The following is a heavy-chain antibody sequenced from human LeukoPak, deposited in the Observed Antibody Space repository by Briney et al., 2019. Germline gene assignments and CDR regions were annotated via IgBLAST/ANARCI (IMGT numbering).Heavy chain of an antibody. CDR3: ARGRAVAGTRYYYYGMDV. D-gene: IGHD6-19*01. V-gene: IGHV4-34*01. CDR1: GGSFSGYY. J-gene: IGHJ6*04. Sequence: PLETLSLTCAVYGGSFSGYYWSWIRPPPGKGLEWIGETNHSGSTNYNPSLKSRVTISVDTSKNQFSLKLSSVTAADTAVYYCARGRAVAGTRYYYYGMDVWGKGTTVTVSS. CDR2: TNHSGST.